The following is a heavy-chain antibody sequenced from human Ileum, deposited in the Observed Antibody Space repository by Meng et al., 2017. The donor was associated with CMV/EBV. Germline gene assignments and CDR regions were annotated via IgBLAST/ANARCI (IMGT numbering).Heavy chain of an antibody. Sequence: QVQLGQSGAEVKKPGASVKVSCKASGYTFTGYYMHWVRQAPGQGLEWMGWINPNSGGTNYAQKFRGRVTMTRDTSVTTAYMELSSLISDDTAVYYCARDLGSSGWYYNPDYWGQGTLVTVSS. CDR3: ARDLGSSGWYYNPDY. CDR1: GYTFTGYY. D-gene: IGHD6-19*01. CDR2: INPNSGGT. V-gene: IGHV1-2*02. J-gene: IGHJ4*02.